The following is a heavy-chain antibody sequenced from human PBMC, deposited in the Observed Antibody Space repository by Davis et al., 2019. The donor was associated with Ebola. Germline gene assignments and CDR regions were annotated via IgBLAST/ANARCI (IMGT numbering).Heavy chain of an antibody. J-gene: IGHJ6*02. CDR2: IWYDGSNK. CDR1: GFTFSSYG. D-gene: IGHD3-22*01. V-gene: IGHV3-33*01. CDR3: ARDVGNYYGYYYYGMDV. Sequence: PGGSLRLSCAASGFTFSSYGMHWVRQAPGKGLEWVAVIWYDGSNKYYADSVKGRFTISRDNSKNTLYLQMNSLRSEDTAVYYCARDVGNYYGYYYYGMDVWGQGTTVTVSS.